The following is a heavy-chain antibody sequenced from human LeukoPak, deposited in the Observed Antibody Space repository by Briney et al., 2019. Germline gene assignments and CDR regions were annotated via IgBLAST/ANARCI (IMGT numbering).Heavy chain of an antibody. CDR1: GYTFTGYY. CDR3: AREGVDCSSTSCYILLP. V-gene: IGHV1-2*02. D-gene: IGHD2-2*02. J-gene: IGHJ5*02. CDR2: INPNSGGT. Sequence: ASVKVSCKASGYTFTGYYMHWVRQAPGQGLEWMGWINPNSGGTNYAQKFQGRVTVTRGTSISTAYMELSRLRSDDTAVYYCAREGVDCSSTSCYILLPWGQGTLVTVSS.